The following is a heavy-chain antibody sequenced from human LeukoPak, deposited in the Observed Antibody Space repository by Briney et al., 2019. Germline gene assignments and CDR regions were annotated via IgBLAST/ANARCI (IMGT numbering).Heavy chain of an antibody. V-gene: IGHV4-4*07. Sequence: PSETLSLTCTVSGGSISSYYWSWIRQPAGKGLEWIGRIYTSGSTNYNPSLKSRVTMSVDTSKNQFSLKLSSVTAADTAVYYCARSSIAARFNWFDPWGQGTLVTVSS. CDR3: ARSSIAARFNWFDP. D-gene: IGHD6-6*01. CDR1: GGSISSYY. J-gene: IGHJ5*02. CDR2: IYTSGST.